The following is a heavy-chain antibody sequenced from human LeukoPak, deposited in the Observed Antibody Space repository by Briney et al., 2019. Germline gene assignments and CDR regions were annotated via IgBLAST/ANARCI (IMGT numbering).Heavy chain of an antibody. CDR3: ARVAAGIGFFQH. V-gene: IGHV4-38-2*02. J-gene: IGHJ1*01. D-gene: IGHD6-13*01. CDR1: GGSISGYY. Sequence: SETLSLTCTVSGGSISGYYWGWIWQPPGKGLEWIGNIHHSGSTYYNPSLKSRVTISVDTSKNHLSLKLSSVTAADTAVYYCARVAAGIGFFQHWGQGTLVTASS. CDR2: IHHSGST.